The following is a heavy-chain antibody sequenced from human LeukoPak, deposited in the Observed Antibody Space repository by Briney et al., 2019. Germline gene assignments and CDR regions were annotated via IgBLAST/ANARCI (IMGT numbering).Heavy chain of an antibody. CDR2: INHSGST. Sequence: SETLSLTCAVYGGSFSGYYWSWIRQPPGKGLEWIGEINHSGSTNYNPSLKSRVTMSVDTSKNQFSLKLSSVTAADTAVYYCARGSGWFYFDYWGQGTLVTVSS. CDR1: GGSFSGYY. V-gene: IGHV4-34*01. J-gene: IGHJ4*02. D-gene: IGHD6-19*01. CDR3: ARGSGWFYFDY.